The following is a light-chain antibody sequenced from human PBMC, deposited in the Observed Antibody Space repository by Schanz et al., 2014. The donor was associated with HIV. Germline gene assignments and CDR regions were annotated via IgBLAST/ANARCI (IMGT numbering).Light chain of an antibody. CDR3: CSYAGSYTLV. V-gene: IGLV2-8*01. J-gene: IGLJ2*01. CDR1: SNDIGTYKY. Sequence: QSVLTQPPSASGSPGQSVTISCTGTSNDIGTYKYVSWYRQHPGKAPKLMIYEVSERPSGVPDRFSGSKSGTSASLAITGLQAEDEADYYCCSYAGSYTLVFGGGTKLTVL. CDR2: EVS.